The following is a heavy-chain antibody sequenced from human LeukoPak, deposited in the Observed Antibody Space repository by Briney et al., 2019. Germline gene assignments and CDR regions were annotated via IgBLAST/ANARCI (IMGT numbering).Heavy chain of an antibody. Sequence: SETLSLTCAVSGGSFSGFRWHWIRQPPGKGPEWIGEINHSGGTTYNPSLKSGVTISVDTSKIQFSLNLTSVTAADTAVYYCALELVVPAALERLNAFDIWGHGTMVTVSS. V-gene: IGHV4-34*01. CDR1: GGSFSGFR. CDR3: ALELVVPAALERLNAFDI. J-gene: IGHJ3*02. D-gene: IGHD2-2*01. CDR2: INHSGGT.